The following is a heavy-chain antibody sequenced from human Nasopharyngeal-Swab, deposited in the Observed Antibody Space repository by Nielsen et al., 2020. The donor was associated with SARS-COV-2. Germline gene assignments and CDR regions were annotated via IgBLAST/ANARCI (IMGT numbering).Heavy chain of an antibody. CDR3: TKTLRRGWYFDY. Sequence: GGSLRLSCAASGFTFSSYTMNWVRQAPGKGLEWVSTISGSGGSIYYADSVKGRFTISRDNSKNTLYLQMNSLRVEDTAVYYCTKTLRRGWYFDYWGQGTLVTVSS. D-gene: IGHD6-19*01. V-gene: IGHV3-23*01. CDR2: ISGSGGSI. CDR1: GFTFSSYT. J-gene: IGHJ4*02.